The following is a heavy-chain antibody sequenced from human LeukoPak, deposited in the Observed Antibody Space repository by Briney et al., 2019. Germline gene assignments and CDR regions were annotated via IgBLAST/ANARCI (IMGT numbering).Heavy chain of an antibody. CDR3: ARKGMADY. Sequence: PGGSLRLSCAASGFTFSSYWMSWVRQAPGKGLEWVANIRQDGSDKYYVDSVKGRLTISRDNAKNSLYLQMNTLRAEDTAVYCCARKGMADYWGQGTLVTVSS. CDR2: IRQDGSDK. J-gene: IGHJ4*02. D-gene: IGHD5-24*01. V-gene: IGHV3-7*04. CDR1: GFTFSSYW.